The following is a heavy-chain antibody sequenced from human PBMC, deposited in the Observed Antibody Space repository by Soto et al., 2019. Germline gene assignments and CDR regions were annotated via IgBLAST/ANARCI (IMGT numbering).Heavy chain of an antibody. V-gene: IGHV1-2*04. Sequence: ASVKVSCKASGYTFTGYYMHWVRQAPGQGLEWMGWINPNSGGTNHAQKFRGWVTMTRDTSISTAYMELSRLRSDDTAVYYCARGIAAAGSPRMDVWGKGTTVTVSS. CDR1: GYTFTGYY. J-gene: IGHJ6*04. CDR3: ARGIAAAGSPRMDV. CDR2: INPNSGGT. D-gene: IGHD6-13*01.